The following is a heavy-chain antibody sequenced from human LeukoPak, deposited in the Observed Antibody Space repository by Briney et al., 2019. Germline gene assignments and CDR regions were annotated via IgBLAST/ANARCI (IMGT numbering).Heavy chain of an antibody. CDR3: ARDRAVKARIGGMDV. CDR2: ISESSSHT. CDR1: GFTFSGYS. J-gene: IGHJ6*02. V-gene: IGHV3-21*06. D-gene: IGHD5-24*01. Sequence: GGSLRLSCEASGFTFSGYSMNWVRQAPGKGLEWVSYISESSSHTYNADSVKGRFTISRDNAKNSLYLQMNSLRVEDTGIYYCARDRAVKARIGGMDVWGQGATVIVSS.